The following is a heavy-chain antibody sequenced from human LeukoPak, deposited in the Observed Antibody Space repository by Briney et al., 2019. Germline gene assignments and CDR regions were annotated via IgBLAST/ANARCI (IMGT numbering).Heavy chain of an antibody. J-gene: IGHJ4*02. CDR3: ARDPHYYSSGSYYYDY. Sequence: PGGSPRLSCAASGFTFSSCGMHWVRQAPGKGLEWVAFIWYDGSNKYYADSVKGRFTISRDNSKNTVYLQMNSLRAEDTAVYYCARDPHYYSSGSYYYDYWGQGTLVTVSS. D-gene: IGHD3-10*01. V-gene: IGHV3-33*01. CDR2: IWYDGSNK. CDR1: GFTFSSCG.